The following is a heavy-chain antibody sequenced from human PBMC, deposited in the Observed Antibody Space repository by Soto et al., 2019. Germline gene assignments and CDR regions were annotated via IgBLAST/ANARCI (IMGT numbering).Heavy chain of an antibody. CDR1: GFIFSEST. CDR2: VSTSGRST. J-gene: IGHJ4*02. Sequence: SGGSLRLSCSASGFIFSESTIYWVRQVPGKGLEAISAVSTSGRSTYYADSVKDRFTIPRDNSKNTLLRKMGSLRPEDTAIYYCVKQAHGLDGVAFDYWVQGTQVTVSS. D-gene: IGHD2-15*01. V-gene: IGHV3-64D*06. CDR3: VKQAHGLDGVAFDY.